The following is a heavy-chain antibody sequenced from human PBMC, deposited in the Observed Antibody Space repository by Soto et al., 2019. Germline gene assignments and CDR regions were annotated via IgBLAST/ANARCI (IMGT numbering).Heavy chain of an antibody. CDR3: AKSPLGYCSGGSCYPPHYFDY. D-gene: IGHD2-15*01. CDR2: VGGSGDST. CDR1: GFTFSNYA. V-gene: IGHV3-23*01. Sequence: EVQLLDSGGGLVQPGGSLRLSCAASGFTFSNYAMSWVRQAPGKGLEWVSGVGGSGDSTYYADSVKGRFTISRDNSKDTLYQQMNSLRAEDTDVYYCAKSPLGYCSGGSCYPPHYFDYWGQGNLVTVSS. J-gene: IGHJ4*02.